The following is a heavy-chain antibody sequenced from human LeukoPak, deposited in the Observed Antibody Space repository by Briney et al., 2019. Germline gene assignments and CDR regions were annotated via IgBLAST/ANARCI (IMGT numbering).Heavy chain of an antibody. CDR2: ISYDGSYK. CDR1: GFTFSNDA. J-gene: IGHJ5*02. Sequence: GGSPRLSCAASGFTFSNDAMHWVRQPPGKGLEWVATISYDGSYKYYADSVKGRFTISRDNSKNTLYLQMNGLRAEDTAVFYCARDYYASGSFPNWFDPWGQGTLVTVSS. CDR3: ARDYYASGSFPNWFDP. V-gene: IGHV3-30*04. D-gene: IGHD3-10*01.